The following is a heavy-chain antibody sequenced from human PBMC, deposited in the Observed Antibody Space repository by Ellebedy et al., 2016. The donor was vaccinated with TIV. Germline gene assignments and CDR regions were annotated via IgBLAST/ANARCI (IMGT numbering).Heavy chain of an antibody. CDR3: ARSVMKVVTAAPLGY. V-gene: IGHV1-2*02. D-gene: IGHD3-22*01. CDR2: LNVASTDT. J-gene: IGHJ4*02. CDR1: GYTFTGYY. Sequence: AASVTVSCKASGYTFTGYYIHWVRQAPGQGLEWMGWLNVASTDTHYAQSFRDRVTMTRDTSISPAYMDLSRLTSDDTAVYYCARSVMKVVTAAPLGYWGQGTLVTVSS.